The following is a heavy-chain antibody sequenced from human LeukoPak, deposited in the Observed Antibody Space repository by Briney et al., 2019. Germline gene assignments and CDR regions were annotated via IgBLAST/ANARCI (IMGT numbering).Heavy chain of an antibody. V-gene: IGHV4-59*01. CDR3: ARAEQSNWFDP. J-gene: IGHJ5*02. Sequence: SETLSLTCTASGGSISTYYWSWIRQPPGKGLEWIGYIYSSGSTEYNPSLESRLTISVDTSRNQFSLKLSSVTAADTAVYYCARAEQSNWFDPWGQGTLVTVSS. CDR2: IYSSGST. D-gene: IGHD6-19*01. CDR1: GGSISTYY.